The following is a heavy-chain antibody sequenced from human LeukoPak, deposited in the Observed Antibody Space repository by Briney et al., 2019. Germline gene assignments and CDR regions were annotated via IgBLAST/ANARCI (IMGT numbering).Heavy chain of an antibody. D-gene: IGHD4-17*01. CDR1: GGSLSSGGYY. J-gene: IGHJ4*01. CDR3: AITDDYCVQRHDG. CDR2: IYYNGNT. Sequence: SETLSLICTVSGGSLSSGGYYWTWVRQQPGEGLEWIGYIYYNGNTYYNPSLKSRVTISGETSENQFSLSLSSVTAADTAVYYCAITDDYCVQRHDGWGQGTLVSVSS. V-gene: IGHV4-31*03.